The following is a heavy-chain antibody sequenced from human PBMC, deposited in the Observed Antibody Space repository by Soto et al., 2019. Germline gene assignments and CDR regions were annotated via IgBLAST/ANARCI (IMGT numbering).Heavy chain of an antibody. J-gene: IGHJ4*02. CDR1: GFTFSNYA. CDR2: ISFDGINR. Sequence: GGSLRLSCAASGFTFSNYAMHWVRQAPGKGLEWVAIISFDGINRFYRDSVKGRFTISRDNSKNTLYLEMSRLRAEDTAVYFCAKDLSYCSGGSCYQHDGSGNWGQGTLVTVSS. D-gene: IGHD2-15*01. V-gene: IGHV3-30*18. CDR3: AKDLSYCSGGSCYQHDGSGN.